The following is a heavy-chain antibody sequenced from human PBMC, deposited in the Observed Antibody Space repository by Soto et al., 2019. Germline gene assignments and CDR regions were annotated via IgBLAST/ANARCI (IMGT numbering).Heavy chain of an antibody. CDR2: ISGSSATI. V-gene: IGHV3-48*01. Sequence: GGSLRLSCAASGFTFRSHGMNWVRQAPGKGLEWVSYISGSSATISYADAVRGRITISRDNAKNSLYLQMNSLRAEDTAVYYCARGHVYGHCPNGACHYLDAWGQGTLVTVSS. J-gene: IGHJ5*02. D-gene: IGHD2-8*01. CDR3: ARGHVYGHCPNGACHYLDA. CDR1: GFTFRSHG.